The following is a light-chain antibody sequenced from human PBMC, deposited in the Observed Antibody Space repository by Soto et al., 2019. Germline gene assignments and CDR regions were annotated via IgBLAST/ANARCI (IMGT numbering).Light chain of an antibody. J-gene: IGKJ2*01. Sequence: QMTQSPSSLSASVGDRVTITCRASQSISSYLNWYQQKPGKAPKLLIYAASSLQSGVPSRFSGSGSGTDFTLTISSLQPEDFATYYCQQSYSTPYTVGQGTRLE. CDR3: QQSYSTPYT. CDR1: QSISSY. CDR2: AAS. V-gene: IGKV1-39*01.